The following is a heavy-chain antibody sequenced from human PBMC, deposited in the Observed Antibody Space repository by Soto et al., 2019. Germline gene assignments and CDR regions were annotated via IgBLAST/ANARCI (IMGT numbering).Heavy chain of an antibody. CDR3: ARLRGQLRTSTFDY. CDR1: GYSFTSYW. Sequence: GESLNISCKGSGYSFTSYWIGWVRQMPGKGLEWMGIIYPSDSDTRYSPSFQGQVTISADKSINTAYLQWSSLKASDTAMYYCARLRGQLRTSTFDYWGQGTLVTVSS. V-gene: IGHV5-51*01. D-gene: IGHD2-2*01. J-gene: IGHJ4*02. CDR2: IYPSDSDT.